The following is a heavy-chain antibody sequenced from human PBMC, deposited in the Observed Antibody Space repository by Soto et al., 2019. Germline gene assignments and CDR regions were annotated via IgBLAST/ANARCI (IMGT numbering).Heavy chain of an antibody. J-gene: IGHJ4*02. CDR3: ASGGAGSGPLTWELPDH. CDR1: GNTFTYRY. D-gene: IGHD1-26*01. V-gene: IGHV1-45*02. CDR2: ITPFSGDV. Sequence: QMQLVQSGAEVKRTGSTVTVSCKALGNTFTYRYLHWVRQAPGQALEWMGWITPFSGDVHYAQKLHERVTITRDRSINTAYMRMSSLRPEDTAMYYCASGGAGSGPLTWELPDHWGQGTLVTVSS.